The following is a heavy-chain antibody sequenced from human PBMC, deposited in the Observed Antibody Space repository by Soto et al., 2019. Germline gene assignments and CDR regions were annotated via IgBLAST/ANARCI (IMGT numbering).Heavy chain of an antibody. Sequence: SETLSLTCTVSGGSISSSSYYWGWIRQPPGKGLEWIGSIYDSGSTYYNPSLKSRVTISVDTSKNQFSLKLSSVTAADTAVYYCARLGGYDFWSGYYTGELDYWGQGTLVTVSS. CDR3: ARLGGYDFWSGYYTGELDY. V-gene: IGHV4-39*01. J-gene: IGHJ4*02. CDR1: GGSISSSSYY. CDR2: IYDSGST. D-gene: IGHD3-3*01.